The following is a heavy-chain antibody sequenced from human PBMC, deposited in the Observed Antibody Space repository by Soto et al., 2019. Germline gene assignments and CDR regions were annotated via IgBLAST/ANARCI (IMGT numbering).Heavy chain of an antibody. J-gene: IGHJ3*02. D-gene: IGHD6-19*01. CDR3: AREGVAVAGTQAFDI. Sequence: ASVQVSCKASGYTFTSYGISGVRQGPGQGLEWMGWISAYNGNTNYAQKLQGRVTMTTDTSTSTAYMELRSLRSDDTAVYYCAREGVAVAGTQAFDIWGQGTMVTVSS. CDR2: ISAYNGNT. V-gene: IGHV1-18*04. CDR1: GYTFTSYG.